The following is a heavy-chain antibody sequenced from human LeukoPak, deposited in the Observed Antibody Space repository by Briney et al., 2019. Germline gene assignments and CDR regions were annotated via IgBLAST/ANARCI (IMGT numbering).Heavy chain of an antibody. J-gene: IGHJ4*02. CDR1: GFSFRNSW. CDR2: IRQDGNEI. Sequence: GGSLRLSCAASGFSFRNSWMSWVRQAPGKGLEWVANIRQDGNEIYYMDSVKGRFTISRDNAKNSLYLQMNSLRAEDTAVYYCAREDFGNFDYWGQGTLVTVSS. CDR3: AREDFGNFDY. D-gene: IGHD3-10*01. V-gene: IGHV3-7*01.